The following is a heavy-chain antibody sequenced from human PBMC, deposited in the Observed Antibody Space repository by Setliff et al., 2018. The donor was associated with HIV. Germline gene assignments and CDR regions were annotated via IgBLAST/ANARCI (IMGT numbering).Heavy chain of an antibody. J-gene: IGHJ3*02. V-gene: IGHV4-4*02. D-gene: IGHD4-17*01. CDR1: GGSISSSNW. CDR3: CRSMTTVLEDAFDI. CDR2: IYHSGSA. Sequence: KSSETLSLTCAVSGGSISSSNWWSWVRQPPGKGLEWIGEIYHSGSANYNPSLKNRVSISADMSKNHFSLNLSSVTAADTAVYYCCRSMTTVLEDAFDIWGQGAMVTVSS.